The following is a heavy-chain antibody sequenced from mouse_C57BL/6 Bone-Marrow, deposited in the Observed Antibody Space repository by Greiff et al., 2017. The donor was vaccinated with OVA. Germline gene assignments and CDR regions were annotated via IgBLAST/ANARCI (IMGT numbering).Heavy chain of an antibody. Sequence: EVQLVESGGGLVQPGGSLKLSCAASGFTFSDYGMAWVRQAPRKGPEWVAFISNLAYSIYYADTVTGRFTISRENAKNTLYLEMSSLRSEDTAMYYCARHHYYGSSYDWYFDVWGTGTTVTVSS. J-gene: IGHJ1*03. CDR2: ISNLAYSI. D-gene: IGHD1-1*01. CDR1: GFTFSDYG. CDR3: ARHHYYGSSYDWYFDV. V-gene: IGHV5-15*01.